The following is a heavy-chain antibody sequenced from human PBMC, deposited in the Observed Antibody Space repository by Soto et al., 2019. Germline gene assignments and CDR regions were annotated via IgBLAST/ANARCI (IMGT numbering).Heavy chain of an antibody. CDR2: IIPIFGIA. V-gene: IGHV1-69*08. D-gene: IGHD2-2*01. CDR3: AREDRDRETGLVPAAIDGMDV. J-gene: IGHJ6*02. CDR1: GGTFSRYS. Sequence: QVQLVQSGAEVKKPGSSVKVSCKASGGTFSRYSITWVRQAPGHGLEWIGRIIPIFGIASYAQKFQGRVKITADDSAGTAYMELSSLRSDDTAVYCCAREDRDRETGLVPAAIDGMDVWGQGTTVTVSS.